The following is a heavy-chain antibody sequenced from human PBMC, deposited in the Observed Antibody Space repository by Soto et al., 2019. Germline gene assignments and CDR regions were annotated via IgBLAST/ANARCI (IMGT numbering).Heavy chain of an antibody. CDR2: ISGSGGST. Sequence: GGSLRLSCAASGFTFSSYAMSWVRQAPGKGLEWVSAISGSGGSTYYADSVKGRFTISRDNSKNTLYLQMNSLRAEDTAVYYCAKEEITMIVASWGDLFDYWGQGTLVTVSS. V-gene: IGHV3-23*01. CDR3: AKEEITMIVASWGDLFDY. J-gene: IGHJ4*02. D-gene: IGHD3-22*01. CDR1: GFTFSSYA.